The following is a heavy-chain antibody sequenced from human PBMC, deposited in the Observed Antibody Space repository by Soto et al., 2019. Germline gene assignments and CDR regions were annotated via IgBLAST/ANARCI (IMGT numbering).Heavy chain of an antibody. J-gene: IGHJ5*02. D-gene: IGHD2-15*01. CDR2: IYYSGST. V-gene: IGHV4-31*03. Sequence: QVQLQESGPGLVKPSQTLSLTCIVSGGSISSGGYYWSWIRQHPGKGLERIGYIYYSGSTDYNPSLKSRVTISVDTSKNQFSLKLSSVTAADTAVYYCARGPHCSGGNCYNWFDPWGQGTLVTVSS. CDR3: ARGPHCSGGNCYNWFDP. CDR1: GGSISSGGYY.